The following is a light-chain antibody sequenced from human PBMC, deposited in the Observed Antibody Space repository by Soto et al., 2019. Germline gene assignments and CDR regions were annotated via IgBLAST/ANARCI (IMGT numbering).Light chain of an antibody. CDR3: QQYNSDSWT. Sequence: DIQMTQSPSTLSASVGDRVTITCRASQSISSWLAWYQQKPGKAPKLLIYKASSLESGVPSRFSGSGSGTEFTLTISSLQPDVFATYYCQQYNSDSWTFGQGTKV. J-gene: IGKJ1*01. CDR2: KAS. CDR1: QSISSW. V-gene: IGKV1-5*03.